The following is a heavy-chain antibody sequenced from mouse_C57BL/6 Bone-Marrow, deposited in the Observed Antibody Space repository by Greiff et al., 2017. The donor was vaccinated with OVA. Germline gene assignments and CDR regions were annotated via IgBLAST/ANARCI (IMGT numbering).Heavy chain of an antibody. CDR3: AKYGSRWYFDV. V-gene: IGHV2-5*01. CDR2: IWRGGST. CDR1: GFSLTSYG. Sequence: VQLQQSGPGLVQPSQSLSITCTVSGFSLTSYGVHWVRQSPGKGLEWLGVIWRGGSTDYNATFMSRLSLTKDKSKSQMLLKMNSLQADDTAIYYCAKYGSRWYFDVWGTGTTVTVSS. J-gene: IGHJ1*03. D-gene: IGHD1-1*01.